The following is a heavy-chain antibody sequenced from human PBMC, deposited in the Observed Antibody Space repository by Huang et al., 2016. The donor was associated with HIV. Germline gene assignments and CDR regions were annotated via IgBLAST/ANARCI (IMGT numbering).Heavy chain of an antibody. CDR1: GYAFADYF. CDR2: VNPNNGAT. CDR3: TRDGVAPDEEFDY. Sequence: QVQLVQSGAEVKKPGASVKVSCKPSGYAFADYFIHWVRQAPGQGLGWMAWVNPNNGATNYEQKFLGRLTVTGDTSMRTAYMELSGLTSDDTAKYYCTRDGVAPDEEFDYWGQGTVIIVSS. V-gene: IGHV1-2*02. J-gene: IGHJ4*02. D-gene: IGHD5-12*01.